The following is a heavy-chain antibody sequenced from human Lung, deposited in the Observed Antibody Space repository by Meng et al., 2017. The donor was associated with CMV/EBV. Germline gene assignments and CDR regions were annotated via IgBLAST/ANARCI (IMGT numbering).Heavy chain of an antibody. Sequence: QVQLEESGPGLVKPSETLSLTCTVSGGSISDYYWSWIRQPPGKELEWIGYVHYSASTKYNPSLKSRVTISMDKSKNQFSLNLTSVTAADTAVYYCARVKHEFGDYGPFDYWGQGSLVTVSS. V-gene: IGHV4-59*12. J-gene: IGHJ4*02. CDR3: ARVKHEFGDYGPFDY. CDR2: VHYSAST. D-gene: IGHD4-17*01. CDR1: GGSISDYY.